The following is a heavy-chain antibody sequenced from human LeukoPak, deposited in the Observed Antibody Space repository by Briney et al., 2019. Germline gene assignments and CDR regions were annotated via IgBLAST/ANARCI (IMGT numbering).Heavy chain of an antibody. CDR3: VIGEGWQPDY. J-gene: IGHJ4*01. V-gene: IGHV4-59*01. CDR1: GGSISSFY. D-gene: IGHD5-24*01. Sequence: PSETLSLTCTVSGGSISSFYCSWLRQPPGKGLEWIGYISYSGSTNYNPSLKSRVTISGDTSKNEFSLKLTSVTAADTAEYYCVIGEGWQPDYWGQGTLVTVSS. CDR2: ISYSGST.